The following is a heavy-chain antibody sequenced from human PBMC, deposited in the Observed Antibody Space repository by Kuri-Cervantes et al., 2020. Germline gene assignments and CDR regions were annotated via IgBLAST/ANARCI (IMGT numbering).Heavy chain of an antibody. D-gene: IGHD3-10*01. V-gene: IGHV4-34*01. J-gene: IGHJ4*02. CDR1: GGSFSGYF. Sequence: GSLRLSCAVYGGSFSGYFGTWIRQTPEKGLEWIGEVNHSGNTNYNPSLKSRVTISLDTSKNQFSLRLKSVTAADTAVYFCARGRGLSKVRGIMTGRHYFDHWGQGTQVTVSS. CDR3: ARGRGLSKVRGIMTGRHYFDH. CDR2: VNHSGNT.